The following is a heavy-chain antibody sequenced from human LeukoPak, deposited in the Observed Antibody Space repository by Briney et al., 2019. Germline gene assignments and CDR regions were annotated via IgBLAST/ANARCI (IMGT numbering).Heavy chain of an antibody. V-gene: IGHV1-2*02. CDR1: GYTFTGYY. CDR2: INPNSGGT. D-gene: IGHD2-8*01. J-gene: IGHJ4*02. CDR3: AGSRLMVYASDY. Sequence: ASVKVSCKASGYTFTGYYMHWVRQAPGQGLEWMGWINPNSGGTNYAQKFQGRVTMTRDTSISTAYMELSRLRSDDTAVYYCAGSRLMVYASDYWGQGTLVTVSS.